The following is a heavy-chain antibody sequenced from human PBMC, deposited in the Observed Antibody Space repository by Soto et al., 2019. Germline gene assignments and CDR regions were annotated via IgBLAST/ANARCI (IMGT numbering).Heavy chain of an antibody. Sequence: VQLQESGPGLVTPSQTLSLTCTVFGGSVSIGDYLWSWIRQRPGKGLEWIGYIHDSGNTYYNPSLKRRVTISLDTSKNQCSLKVTSMTAAATAVYFCARARGGDSGDYASLFDRWGQGNLVTVSS. CDR2: IHDSGNT. J-gene: IGHJ5*02. V-gene: IGHV4-30-4*01. D-gene: IGHD4-17*01. CDR1: GGSVSIGDYL. CDR3: ARARGGDSGDYASLFDR.